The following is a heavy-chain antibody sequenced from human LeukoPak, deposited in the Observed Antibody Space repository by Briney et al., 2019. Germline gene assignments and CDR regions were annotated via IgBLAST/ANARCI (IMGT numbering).Heavy chain of an antibody. V-gene: IGHV1-8*01. CDR3: AKNYDFLTGYAS. Sequence: ASVKVSCKAFGYTFTTYDINWVRQATGQGLEWMGWVNPSSGVTRYAQKFQGRVTMTRNTSISTAYMELSSLRSEDTAVYYCAKNYDFLTGYASWGQGTLVAVSS. CDR2: VNPSSGVT. D-gene: IGHD3-9*01. J-gene: IGHJ4*02. CDR1: GYTFTTYD.